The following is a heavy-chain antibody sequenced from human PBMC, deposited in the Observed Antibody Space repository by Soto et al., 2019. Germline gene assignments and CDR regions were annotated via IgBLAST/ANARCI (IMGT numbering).Heavy chain of an antibody. D-gene: IGHD1-7*01. Sequence: QVQLVESGGGVVQPGRSLRLSCAASGFTFSSYGMHWVRQAPGKGLEWVAVISYDGSNKYYADSVKGRFTISRDNSKNTLYLQMNGLRAEDTAVYYCAKAVAGTTAFDYWGQGTLVTVSS. CDR1: GFTFSSYG. CDR3: AKAVAGTTAFDY. J-gene: IGHJ4*02. CDR2: ISYDGSNK. V-gene: IGHV3-30*18.